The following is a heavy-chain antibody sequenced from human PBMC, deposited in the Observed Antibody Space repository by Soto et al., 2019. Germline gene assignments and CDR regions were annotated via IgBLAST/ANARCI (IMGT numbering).Heavy chain of an antibody. CDR1: GFTFSSYT. Sequence: GGSLRLSCAASGFTFSSYTMNWVRQAPGRGLEWVSYISSSSSTIYYADSVKGRFTISRDNAKNSLYLQMNSPRAEDTAVYYCARDIGRSVSRYYFDYWGQGA. CDR2: ISSSSSTI. CDR3: ARDIGRSVSRYYFDY. V-gene: IGHV3-48*01. D-gene: IGHD2-15*01. J-gene: IGHJ4*02.